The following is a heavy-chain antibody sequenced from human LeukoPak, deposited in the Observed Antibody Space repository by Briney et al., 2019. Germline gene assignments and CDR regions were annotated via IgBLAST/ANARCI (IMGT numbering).Heavy chain of an antibody. CDR1: GFTFSSYW. Sequence: PGGSLRLSCAASGFTFSSYWMHWVRQAPGKGLVWVSRINSDGSSTSYADSVKGRFTISRDNAKNSLYLQMNSLRAEDTAVYYCATTSIAARPRSGMDVWGQGTTVTVSS. J-gene: IGHJ6*02. V-gene: IGHV3-74*01. CDR2: INSDGSST. D-gene: IGHD6-6*01. CDR3: ATTSIAARPRSGMDV.